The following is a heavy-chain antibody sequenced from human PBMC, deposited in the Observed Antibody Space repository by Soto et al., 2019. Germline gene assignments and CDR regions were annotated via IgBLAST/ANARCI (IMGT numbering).Heavy chain of an antibody. CDR3: ARSIAAAGPFDD. D-gene: IGHD6-13*01. J-gene: IGHJ4*02. CDR1: GYTFTSYG. CDR2: IIPYNGNT. Sequence: ASVKVSCKASGYTFTSYGISWVRQAPGQGLEWMGWIIPYNGNTNYAQKFQGRVTITADESTSTAYMELSSLRSEDTAVYYCARSIAAAGPFDDWGQGTLVTVSS. V-gene: IGHV1-18*01.